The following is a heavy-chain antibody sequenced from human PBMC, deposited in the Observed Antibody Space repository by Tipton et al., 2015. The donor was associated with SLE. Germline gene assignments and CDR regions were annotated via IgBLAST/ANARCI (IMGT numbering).Heavy chain of an antibody. V-gene: IGHV4-61*01. CDR1: GGSISSGSYY. J-gene: IGHJ4*02. CDR3: ARDLGGPSYDY. CDR2: IYYSGST. Sequence: TLSLTCTVSGGSISSGSYYWSWIRQPPGGGLEWIGYIYYSGSTNYNPSLKSRVTMSVDTSKNQFSLNLSSVTAADTALYYCARDLGGPSYDYWGRGTLVTVSS.